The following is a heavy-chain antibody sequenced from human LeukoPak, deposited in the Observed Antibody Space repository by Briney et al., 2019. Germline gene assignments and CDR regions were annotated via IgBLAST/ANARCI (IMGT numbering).Heavy chain of an antibody. Sequence: ASVKVSCKASGYTFTSYDINRVRQATGQGLEWMGWINPNSGGTNYAQKFQGRVTMTRDTSISTAYMELSRLRSDDTAVYYCARERAGWNYDYWGQGTLVTVSS. J-gene: IGHJ4*02. D-gene: IGHD1-7*01. CDR2: INPNSGGT. V-gene: IGHV1-2*02. CDR3: ARERAGWNYDY. CDR1: GYTFTSYD.